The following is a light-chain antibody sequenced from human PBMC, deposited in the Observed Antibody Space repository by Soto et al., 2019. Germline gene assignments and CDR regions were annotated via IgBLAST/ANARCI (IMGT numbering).Light chain of an antibody. CDR2: GTS. J-gene: IGKJ2*01. V-gene: IGKV3-20*01. Sequence: EIVLTQSPGTLSLSPGERATLSCRASQSGSSNYLAWYQQKPGQAPRLLIYGTSNRATGIPDRFSGSASGTESTLTISRLEPEDVAVYYCQHYGSTPYTFGQGTKVEIK. CDR3: QHYGSTPYT. CDR1: QSGSSNY.